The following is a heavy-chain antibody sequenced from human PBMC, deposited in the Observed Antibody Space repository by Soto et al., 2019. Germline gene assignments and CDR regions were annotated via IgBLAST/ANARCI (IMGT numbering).Heavy chain of an antibody. V-gene: IGHV5-51*01. CDR3: ARHSRTYYYDSSGYSYYYGMDV. Sequence: GEALKISCKGSGYSFTSYWIGWVRQMPGKGLEWMGIIYPGDSDTRYSPSFQGQVTISADKSISTAYLQWSSLKASDTGMYYCARHSRTYYYDSSGYSYYYGMDVWGQGTTVTVSS. CDR1: GYSFTSYW. CDR2: IYPGDSDT. D-gene: IGHD3-22*01. J-gene: IGHJ6*02.